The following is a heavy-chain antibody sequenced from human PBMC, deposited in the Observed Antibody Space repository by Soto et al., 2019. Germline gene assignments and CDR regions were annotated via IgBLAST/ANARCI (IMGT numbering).Heavy chain of an antibody. CDR2: IIPTFGTA. D-gene: IGHD2-2*01. Sequence: SVKVSCKASGGTFSSYAISWVRQAPGQGLEWMGGIIPTFGTANYAQKFQGRVTITADESTSTAYMELSSLRSEDTAVYYCARGDCSSTSCAFHWFDPWGQGTLVTGS. CDR3: ARGDCSSTSCAFHWFDP. V-gene: IGHV1-69*13. J-gene: IGHJ5*02. CDR1: GGTFSSYA.